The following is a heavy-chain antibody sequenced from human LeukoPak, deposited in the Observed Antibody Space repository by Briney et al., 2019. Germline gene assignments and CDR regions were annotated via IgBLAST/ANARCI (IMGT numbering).Heavy chain of an antibody. CDR3: AKGGLYNCNDGDAFDI. Sequence: PGGSLRLSCAASGFTFSSYGMHWVRQAPGKGLEWVAVISYDGSNKYYADSVKGRFTISRDNSKNTLYLQMNSLRAEDTAVYYCAKGGLYNCNDGDAFDIWGQGTMVTVSS. D-gene: IGHD1-20*01. V-gene: IGHV3-30*18. CDR2: ISYDGSNK. J-gene: IGHJ3*02. CDR1: GFTFSSYG.